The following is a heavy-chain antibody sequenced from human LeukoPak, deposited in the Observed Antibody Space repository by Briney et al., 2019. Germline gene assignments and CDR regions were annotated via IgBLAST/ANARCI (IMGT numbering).Heavy chain of an antibody. CDR1: GFTFSSYW. D-gene: IGHD3-22*01. CDR3: ARDFDYDSSGYYFDY. Sequence: GGSLRLSCAASGFTFSSYWMHWVRQAPGKGLVWVSRINTDGSSTSYADSVKGRFTISRDNAKNTLYLQMNSLRAGDTAVYYCARDFDYDSSGYYFDYWGQGTLVTVSS. V-gene: IGHV3-74*01. CDR2: INTDGSST. J-gene: IGHJ4*02.